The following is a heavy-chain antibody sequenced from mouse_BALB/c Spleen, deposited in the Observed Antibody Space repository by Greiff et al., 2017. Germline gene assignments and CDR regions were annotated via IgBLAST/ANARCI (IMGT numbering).Heavy chain of an antibody. CDR1: GFNIKDTY. J-gene: IGHJ4*01. Sequence: EVQLQQSGAELVKPGASVKLSCTASGFNIKDTYMHWVKQRPEQGLEWIGRIDPANGNTKYDPKFQGKATITADTSSNTAYLQLSSLTSEDTAVYYCARQLGLPMDYWGQGTSVTVSA. V-gene: IGHV14-3*02. CDR3: ARQLGLPMDY. D-gene: IGHD3-1*01. CDR2: IDPANGNT.